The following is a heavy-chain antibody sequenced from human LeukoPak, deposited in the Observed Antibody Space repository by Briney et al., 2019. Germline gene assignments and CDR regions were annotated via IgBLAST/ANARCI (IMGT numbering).Heavy chain of an antibody. CDR2: INHSGST. D-gene: IGHD6-13*01. CDR3: ARGAYSSSWYWIY. CDR1: GGSFSGYY. V-gene: IGHV4-34*01. Sequence: SETLSLTCAVYGGSFSGYYWSWIRQPPGKGLEWIGEINHSGSTNYNPSLKSRVTISVDTSKNQFSLKLSSVTAADTAAYYCARGAYSSSWYWIYWGQGTLVIVSS. J-gene: IGHJ4*02.